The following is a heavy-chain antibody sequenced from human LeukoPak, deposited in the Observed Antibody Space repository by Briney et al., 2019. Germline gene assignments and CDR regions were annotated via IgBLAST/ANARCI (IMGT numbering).Heavy chain of an antibody. CDR3: ARAWSSTSCYLD. Sequence: GGSLRLFCAASGFTFSSYSMNWVRQAPGKGLEWVSSISSSSSYIYYADSVKGRFTISRDNAKNSLYLQMNSLRAEDTAVYYCARAWSSTSCYLDWGQGTLVTVSS. D-gene: IGHD2-2*01. CDR1: GFTFSSYS. J-gene: IGHJ4*02. CDR2: ISSSSSYI. V-gene: IGHV3-21*01.